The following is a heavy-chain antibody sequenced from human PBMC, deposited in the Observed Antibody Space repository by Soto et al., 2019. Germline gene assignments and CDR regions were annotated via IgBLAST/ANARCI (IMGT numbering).Heavy chain of an antibody. J-gene: IGHJ4*02. CDR1: GFTFSSYA. Sequence: EVQLLESGGRLVQPGGSLRLSCAASGFTFSSYAMNWVRQAPGKGLEWVSAISGSGRSTDYADSVEGRFTISRDNSKNTLYRQMSSLRAEDTAVYYCAKAGGIAVPGSHLDYWGQGTLVTVSS. V-gene: IGHV3-23*01. CDR2: ISGSGRST. D-gene: IGHD6-19*01. CDR3: AKAGGIAVPGSHLDY.